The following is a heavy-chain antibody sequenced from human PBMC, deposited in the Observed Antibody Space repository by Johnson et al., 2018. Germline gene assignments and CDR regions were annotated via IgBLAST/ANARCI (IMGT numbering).Heavy chain of an antibody. J-gene: IGHJ6*02. D-gene: IGHD4-11*01. CDR2: IKQAGSEK. V-gene: IGHV3-7*01. Sequence: VQLQESGPGLVKXSETLSLTYIVSGGSISNRNHYWGWIRQAPGKGLEWVANIKQAGSEKYYVDSVKGRFTISRDKAKNSLYLQMNSLRAEDTAVYYCAKGQAVTTFDYYYYGMDVWGQGTTVTVSS. CDR3: AKGQAVTTFDYYYYGMDV. CDR1: GGSISNRNHY.